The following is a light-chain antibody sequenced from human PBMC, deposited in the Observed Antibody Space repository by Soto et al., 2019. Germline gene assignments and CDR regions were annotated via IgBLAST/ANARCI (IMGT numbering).Light chain of an antibody. CDR2: ENN. Sequence: QSVLTQPPSVSAAPGQKVTISCSGSSSNIGTYSVSWYQQLPGSAPKLLIHENNKRPSGIPDRFSGSKSGTSATLGITGLQAGDEADYYCGAWDSSLTGGVFGGGTKLTVL. V-gene: IGLV1-51*02. J-gene: IGLJ3*02. CDR3: GAWDSSLTGGV. CDR1: SSNIGTYS.